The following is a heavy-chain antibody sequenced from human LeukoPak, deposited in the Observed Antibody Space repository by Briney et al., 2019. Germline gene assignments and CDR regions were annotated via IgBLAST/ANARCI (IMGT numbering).Heavy chain of an antibody. Sequence: SETLSLTCTVSGGSISSYYWSWIRQPPGKGLEWIGYIYYSGSTNYNPSLKSRVTISVDTSKNQFSLKLSSVTAADTAVYYCARVSRYDFWSGPRYYYMDVWGKGTTATVSS. CDR2: IYYSGST. CDR1: GGSISSYY. J-gene: IGHJ6*03. D-gene: IGHD3-3*01. CDR3: ARVSRYDFWSGPRYYYMDV. V-gene: IGHV4-59*01.